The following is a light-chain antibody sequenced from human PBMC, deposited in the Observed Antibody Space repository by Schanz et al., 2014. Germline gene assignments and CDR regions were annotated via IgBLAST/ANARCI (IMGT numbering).Light chain of an antibody. V-gene: IGLV2-8*01. CDR1: SSDVGGYNY. J-gene: IGLJ1*01. CDR3: CSYAGSNNYV. CDR2: DVT. Sequence: QSVLTQPPSASGSPGQSVTISCTGTSSDVGGYNYVSWYQQHPGKAPKLIISDVTRRPSGVPDRFSGSKSDNTASLTVSGLQVEDEADYYCCSYAGSNNYVFGTGTKLTVL.